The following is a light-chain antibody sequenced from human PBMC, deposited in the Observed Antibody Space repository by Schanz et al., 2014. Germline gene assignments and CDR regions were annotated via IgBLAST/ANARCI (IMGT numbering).Light chain of an antibody. CDR3: HSYDSFLSAVV. CDR1: SSDVGGYNY. Sequence: QSALTQPASVSGSPGQSITISCIGTSSDVGGYNYVSWYQQHPGKAPKLMIYDVSHRPSGVPDRFSGSKSATSASLAITGLQAEDEGDYYCHSYDSFLSAVVFGGGTKLTVL. J-gene: IGLJ2*01. V-gene: IGLV2-14*01. CDR2: DVS.